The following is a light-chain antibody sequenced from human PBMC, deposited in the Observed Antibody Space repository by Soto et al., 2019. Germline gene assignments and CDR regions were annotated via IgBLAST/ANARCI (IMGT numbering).Light chain of an antibody. CDR1: SSDVGGYNY. Sequence: QSALTQPPSASGSPGQSATISCTGTSSDVGGYNYVSWYQHQPGKAPKVMIYEVTKRPSGVPDRFSGSKSGNTASLTVSGLQAEDEADYYCSSYAGSNHVVFGGGTKLTVL. CDR2: EVT. CDR3: SSYAGSNHVV. V-gene: IGLV2-8*01. J-gene: IGLJ2*01.